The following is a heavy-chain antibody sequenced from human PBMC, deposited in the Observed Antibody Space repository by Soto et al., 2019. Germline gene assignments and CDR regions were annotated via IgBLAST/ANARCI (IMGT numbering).Heavy chain of an antibody. CDR1: GFTFSSYG. CDR2: IWYDGSNK. D-gene: IGHD4-17*01. CDR3: ARDLTTVTTYGVFDY. V-gene: IGHV3-33*01. Sequence: QVQLVESGGGVVQPGRSLRLSCAASGFTFSSYGMHWVRQAPGKGLEWVAVIWYDGSNKYYADSVKGRFTISRDNSKNTLYLQRNSLRAEYTAVYYCARDLTTVTTYGVFDYCGQGTLVTVSS. J-gene: IGHJ4*02.